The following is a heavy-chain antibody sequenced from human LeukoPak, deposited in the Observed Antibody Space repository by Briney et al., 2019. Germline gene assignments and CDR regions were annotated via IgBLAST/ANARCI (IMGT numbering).Heavy chain of an antibody. CDR2: IYHSGST. V-gene: IGHV4-38-2*02. D-gene: IGHD3-10*01. CDR3: ARRTYGFSPFDY. J-gene: IGHJ4*02. Sequence: SETLSLTCTVSDGSISSGYYWGWIRQPPGKGLEWIGSIYHSGSTYYNPSLKSRVTISVDTSKNQFSLKLSSVTAADTAVYYCARRTYGFSPFDYWSQGTLVTVSS. CDR1: DGSISSGYY.